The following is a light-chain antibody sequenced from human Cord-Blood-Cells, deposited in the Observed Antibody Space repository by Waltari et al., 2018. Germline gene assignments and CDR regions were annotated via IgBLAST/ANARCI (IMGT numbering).Light chain of an antibody. CDR1: QSVSSY. J-gene: IGKJ4*01. CDR3: QQRSNWPGLT. CDR2: DAS. Sequence: EIVLTQSPATLSLSPGERVTLSCRASQSVSSYLAWYQQKPGQAPRLLIYDASNRATGIPARFNGSGSGTDFTLTISSLEPEDFAVYYCQQRSNWPGLTFGGGTKVEIK. V-gene: IGKV3-11*01.